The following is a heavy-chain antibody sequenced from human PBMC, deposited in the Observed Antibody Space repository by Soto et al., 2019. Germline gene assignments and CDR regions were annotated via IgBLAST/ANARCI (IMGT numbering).Heavy chain of an antibody. J-gene: IGHJ4*02. CDR1: GFTFSSYA. CDR3: ARDSTMMGFDY. CDR2: ISYDGSKK. D-gene: IGHD3-16*01. Sequence: QVQLVESGGGVVQPGRSLRLSCAASGFTFSSYAMHWVRQAPGKGLEWVAVISYDGSKKYYADSVKGRFTISRDNSKNTLYLQMNSLRAEDTAVYYCARDSTMMGFDYWGQGTRVTVSS. V-gene: IGHV3-30-3*01.